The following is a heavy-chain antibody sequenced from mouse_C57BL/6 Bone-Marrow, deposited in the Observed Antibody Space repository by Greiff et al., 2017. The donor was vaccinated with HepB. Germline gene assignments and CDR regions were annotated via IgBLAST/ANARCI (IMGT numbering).Heavy chain of an antibody. CDR1: GFTFSNYW. CDR3: TDDYGSSVDY. V-gene: IGHV6-3*01. J-gene: IGHJ2*01. CDR2: IRLKSDNYAT. Sequence: EVKLEESGGGLVQPGGSMKLSCVASGFTFSNYWMNWVRQSPEKGLEWVAQIRLKSDNYATHYAESVKGRFTISRDDSKSSVYLQMNNLRAEDTGIYYCTDDYGSSVDYWGQGTTLTVSS. D-gene: IGHD1-1*01.